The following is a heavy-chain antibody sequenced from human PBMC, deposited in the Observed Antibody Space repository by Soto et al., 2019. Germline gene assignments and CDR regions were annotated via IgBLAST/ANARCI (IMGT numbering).Heavy chain of an antibody. CDR3: SRDAWGGP. CDR2: INSDGTTT. Sequence: QVQLVQSGGGLVKPGGSLRLSCEASGFNFNDYYMSWIRQAPGKGLEWVSDINSDGTTTHYADSVKGRFTISRDNAKNSLYLQMVSLRVDDTAGYYCSRDAWGGPSGQGTLVTVSS. V-gene: IGHV3-11*01. D-gene: IGHD3-10*01. J-gene: IGHJ5*02. CDR1: GFNFNDYY.